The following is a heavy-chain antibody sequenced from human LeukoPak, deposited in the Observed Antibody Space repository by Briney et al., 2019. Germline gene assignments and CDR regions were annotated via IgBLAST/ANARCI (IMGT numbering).Heavy chain of an antibody. D-gene: IGHD4-11*01. J-gene: IGHJ6*02. V-gene: IGHV4-30-2*01. CDR1: GGSISSGGYS. CDR2: IYHSGST. CDR3: ARGNSNYYYYGMDV. Sequence: SETLSLTCAVSGGSISSGGYSWSWIRQPPGKGLEWIGYIYHSGSTYYNPSLKSRVTISVDRSKNQFSLKLCSVTAADTAVYYCARGNSNYYYYGMDVWGQGTTVTVSS.